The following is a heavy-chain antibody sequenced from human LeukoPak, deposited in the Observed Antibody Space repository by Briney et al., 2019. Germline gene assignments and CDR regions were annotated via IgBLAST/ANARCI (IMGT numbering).Heavy chain of an antibody. Sequence: ASVKVSCKASGYTFTSYDFNWVRQATGQRPEWMGWMSPNSGDTGYAQKFQDRVTMTRNTSISTAYMELSSLRSDDTAVYYCATDHRYSGYDYDWFDPWGQGTLVTVSS. D-gene: IGHD5-12*01. CDR1: GYTFTSYD. V-gene: IGHV1-8*01. CDR3: ATDHRYSGYDYDWFDP. CDR2: MSPNSGDT. J-gene: IGHJ5*02.